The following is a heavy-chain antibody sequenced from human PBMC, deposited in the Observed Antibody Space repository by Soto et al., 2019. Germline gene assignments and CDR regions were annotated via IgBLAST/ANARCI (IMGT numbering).Heavy chain of an antibody. CDR1: GDTFSFYS. J-gene: IGHJ4*02. CDR2: VNPILSMS. Sequence: QVQLVQSGAEVKRPGSSVKVSCKTSGDTFSFYSINWVRQAPGLGLEWMGRVNPILSMSNYAQRFQSRVTMTADKSTSTAYMELRSLKSEDTAIYYCASSYGSGYRAFDYWGQGALVTVSS. D-gene: IGHD3-10*01. CDR3: ASSYGSGYRAFDY. V-gene: IGHV1-69*02.